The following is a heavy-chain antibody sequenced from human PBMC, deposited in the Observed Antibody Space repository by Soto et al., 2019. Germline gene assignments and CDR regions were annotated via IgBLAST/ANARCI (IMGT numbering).Heavy chain of an antibody. CDR3: ARGEGGLISSFDP. CDR1: GYTFTSYD. D-gene: IGHD2-8*01. CDR2: IIPIFGTA. Sequence: SVKVSCKASGYTFTSYDISWVRQAPGQGLEWMGGIIPIFGTANYAQKFQGRVTITADESTSTAYMELSSLRSEDTAVYYCARGEGGLISSFDPWGQGTLVTVSS. V-gene: IGHV1-69*01. J-gene: IGHJ5*02.